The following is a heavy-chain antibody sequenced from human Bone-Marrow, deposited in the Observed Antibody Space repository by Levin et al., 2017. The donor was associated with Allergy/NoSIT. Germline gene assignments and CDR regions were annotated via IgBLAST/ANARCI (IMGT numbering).Heavy chain of an antibody. V-gene: IGHV4-39*01. CDR3: ARHYSGRFFWFHP. J-gene: IGHJ5*02. Sequence: SQTLSLTCTVSGDSISSSGYYWAWIRQHPGKGLEWLGSIFYNGSAYYNPSLKSRVTISVDTSRNHFPLRLTSVTAADTAVYYCARHYSGRFFWFHPWGQGTLVTVSS. CDR1: GDSISSSGYY. CDR2: IFYNGSA. D-gene: IGHD1-26*01.